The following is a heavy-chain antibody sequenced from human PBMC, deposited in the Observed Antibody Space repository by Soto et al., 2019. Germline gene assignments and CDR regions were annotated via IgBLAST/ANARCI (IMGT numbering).Heavy chain of an antibody. D-gene: IGHD3-10*01. J-gene: IGHJ4*02. CDR2: INPVDSDT. CDR3: ARRFCGVRQAHHFDY. Sequence: PGESLKISCKGSGYSFTSFWIGWVRQMPGKGLEWMGIINPVDSDTRYSPSFQGQVTISVDKSITTAYLQWSSLKASDTAMHYCARRFCGVRQAHHFDYWGQGTLVTVSS. V-gene: IGHV5-51*01. CDR1: GYSFTSFW.